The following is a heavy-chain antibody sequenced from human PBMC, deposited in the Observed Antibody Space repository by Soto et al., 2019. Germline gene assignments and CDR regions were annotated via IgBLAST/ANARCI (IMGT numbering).Heavy chain of an antibody. CDR3: ASYDSSGLMVGFDY. D-gene: IGHD3-22*01. J-gene: IGHJ4*02. CDR1: GGSFSGYY. CDR2: INHSGST. Sequence: PSETLSLTCAVYGGSFSGYYWSWIRQPPGKGLEWIGEINHSGSTNYNPSLKSRVTISVDTSKNQFSLKLSSVTAADTAMYYCASYDSSGLMVGFDYWGQGTLVTVSS. V-gene: IGHV4-34*01.